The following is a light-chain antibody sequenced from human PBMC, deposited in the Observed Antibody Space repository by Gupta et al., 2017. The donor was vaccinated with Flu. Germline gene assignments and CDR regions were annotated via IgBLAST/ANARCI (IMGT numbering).Light chain of an antibody. CDR1: KSILYSSDNRNY. CDR3: QQYSSSPPA. J-gene: IGKJ1*01. Sequence: ILMIQPPDALPSSLGGRATINCKSSKSILYSSDNRNYFAWYQQKPGQPPEVIIYLTSTRESGVAGRFSGSWSGTAFTLTLSSLQVKDVTVYYCQQYSSSPPAFSQGSK. CDR2: LTS. V-gene: IGKV4-1*01.